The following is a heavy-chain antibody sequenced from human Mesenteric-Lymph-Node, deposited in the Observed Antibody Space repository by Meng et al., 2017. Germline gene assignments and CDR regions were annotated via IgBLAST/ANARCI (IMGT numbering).Heavy chain of an antibody. J-gene: IGHJ4*02. D-gene: IGHD1-26*01. CDR3: ARDRRSEGAGLDY. CDR1: GYTFTSYY. Sequence: ASVKVSCKASGYTFTSYYMHWVRQAPGQGLEWMGIINPSGGSTSYAQKFQGRVTMTRDASTSTVYMELSSLRSDDTAVYFCARDRRSEGAGLDYWGQGTLVTVSS. CDR2: INPSGGST. V-gene: IGHV1-46*01.